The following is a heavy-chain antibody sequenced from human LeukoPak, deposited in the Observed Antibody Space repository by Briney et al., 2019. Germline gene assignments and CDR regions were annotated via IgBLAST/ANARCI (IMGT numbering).Heavy chain of an antibody. V-gene: IGHV3-23*01. CDR3: ANSVGYCSGGSCYKPEIDY. CDR1: GFTFSSYW. CDR2: ISGSGGST. D-gene: IGHD2-15*01. Sequence: GGSLRLSCAASGFTFSSYWMSWVRQAPGKGLEWVSAISGSGGSTYYADSVKGRFTISRDNSKNTLYLQMNSLRAEDTAVYYCANSVGYCSGGSCYKPEIDYWGQGTLVTVSS. J-gene: IGHJ4*02.